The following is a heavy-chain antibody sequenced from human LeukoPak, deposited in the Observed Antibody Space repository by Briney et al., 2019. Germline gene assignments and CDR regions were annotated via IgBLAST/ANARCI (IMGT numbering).Heavy chain of an antibody. CDR2: ISGSGGST. V-gene: IGHV3-23*01. Sequence: PGGSLRLSCAASGFTFSSYAMSWVRQAPGKGLEWVSAISGSGGSTYYADSVKGRFTISRDNSKSTLYLQMNSLRAEDTAVYYCASNPYGSGSFYIRYWGQGTLVTVSS. J-gene: IGHJ4*02. CDR3: ASNPYGSGSFYIRY. D-gene: IGHD3-10*01. CDR1: GFTFSSYA.